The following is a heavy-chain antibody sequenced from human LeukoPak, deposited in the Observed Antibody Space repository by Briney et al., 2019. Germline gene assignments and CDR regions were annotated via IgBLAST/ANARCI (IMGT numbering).Heavy chain of an antibody. V-gene: IGHV4-59*01. CDR1: GGSISSYY. D-gene: IGHD2-2*01. CDR2: IYYSGST. Sequence: SETLSLTCTVSGGSISSYYWSWIRQPPGKGLEWIGYIYYSGSTNYNPSLKSRVTISVDTSKNQFSLKLSSVTAADTAVYYCARDNTSWSTEPYYYYGMDVWGQGTTVTVSS. CDR3: ARDNTSWSTEPYYYYGMDV. J-gene: IGHJ6*02.